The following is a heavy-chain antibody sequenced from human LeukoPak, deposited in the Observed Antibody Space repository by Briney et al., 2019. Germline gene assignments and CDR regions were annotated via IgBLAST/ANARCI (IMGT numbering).Heavy chain of an antibody. CDR1: GGSISSYY. D-gene: IGHD3-22*01. CDR3: ARDARTHRAYYYDSSGYSNWFDP. CDR2: IYYSGST. Sequence: SETLSLTCTVSGGSISSYYWSWFRQPPGKGLEWIGYIYYSGSTNYNPSLKSRVTISVDTSKNQFPLKLSSVTAADTAVYYCARDARTHRAYYYDSSGYSNWFDPWGQGTLVTVSS. J-gene: IGHJ5*02. V-gene: IGHV4-59*01.